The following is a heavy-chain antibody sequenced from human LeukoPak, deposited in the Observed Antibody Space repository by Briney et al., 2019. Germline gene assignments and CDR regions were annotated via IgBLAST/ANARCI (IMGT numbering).Heavy chain of an antibody. CDR2: ISYDGSNK. J-gene: IGHJ4*02. CDR1: GFTFSTYG. V-gene: IGHV3-30*18. Sequence: GGSLRLSCGASGFTFSTYGMHWVRQAPGKGLEWVAVISYDGSNKYYADSVKGRFTISRDNSKNTLYLQMNSLRAEDTAVYYCAKKRALGEVEYSSSYFDYWGQGTLVTVSS. D-gene: IGHD6-6*01. CDR3: AKKRALGEVEYSSSYFDY.